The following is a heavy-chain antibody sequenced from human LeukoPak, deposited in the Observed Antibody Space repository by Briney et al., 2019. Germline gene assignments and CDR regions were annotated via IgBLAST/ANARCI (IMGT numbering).Heavy chain of an antibody. J-gene: IGHJ6*03. CDR3: ARDQNYYGSGSQNYYYYYYMDV. Sequence: PGGSLRLSCAASGFTFSSYGMSWVRQTPGKGLEWVAATSSSDAGTYHADSVRGRFTISRDNSKNTLYLQMNSLRAEDTAVYYCARDQNYYGSGSQNYYYYYYMDVWGKGTTVTVSS. D-gene: IGHD3-10*01. V-gene: IGHV3-23*01. CDR2: TSSSDAGT. CDR1: GFTFSSYG.